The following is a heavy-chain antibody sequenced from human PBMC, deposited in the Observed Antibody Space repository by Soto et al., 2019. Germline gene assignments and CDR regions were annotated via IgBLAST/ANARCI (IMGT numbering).Heavy chain of an antibody. CDR3: ARLQGGAFDT. J-gene: IGHJ3*02. V-gene: IGHV4-39*01. CDR1: GDSFSSGSYY. CDR2: IYYSGRT. D-gene: IGHD2-15*01. Sequence: SETLSLTCTVSGDSFSSGSYYWGWIRQPPGKGLEWIVNIYYSGRTYYNPSLKSRVTISVDTSKNQFSLKLSSVTAADTAVYYCARLQGGAFDTWGQGSMVTVSS.